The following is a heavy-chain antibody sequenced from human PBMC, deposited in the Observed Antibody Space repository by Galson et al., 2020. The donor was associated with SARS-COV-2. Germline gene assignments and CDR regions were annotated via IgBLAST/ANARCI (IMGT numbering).Heavy chain of an antibody. CDR2: ISWKSPYI. V-gene: IGHV3-11*06. CDR1: GFTFSDHY. CDR3: AGGIGTSGGIYFDH. J-gene: IGHJ5*02. D-gene: IGHD1-1*01. Sequence: GGSLRLSCMASGFTFSDHYMSWIRQAPGKGLEWVAFISWKSPYINYAASVKGRFSISKDNAKNSLYVQINNLRVEDTGVCYCAGGIGTSGGIYFDHWGQGIQVTVSS.